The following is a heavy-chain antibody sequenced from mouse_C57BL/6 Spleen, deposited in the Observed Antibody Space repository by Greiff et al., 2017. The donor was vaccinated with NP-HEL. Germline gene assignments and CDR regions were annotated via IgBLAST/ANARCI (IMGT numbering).Heavy chain of an antibody. CDR3: AGPFITTVVANFDY. CDR2: IYPGDGDT. J-gene: IGHJ2*01. V-gene: IGHV1-82*01. Sequence: VQLVESGPELVKPGASVKISCKASGYAFSSSWMNWVKQRPGKGLEWIGRIYPGDGDTNYNGKLKGKATLTADKSSSTAYMQRSSLTSEDSAVYFCAGPFITTVVANFDYWGQGTTLTVSS. D-gene: IGHD1-1*01. CDR1: GYAFSSSW.